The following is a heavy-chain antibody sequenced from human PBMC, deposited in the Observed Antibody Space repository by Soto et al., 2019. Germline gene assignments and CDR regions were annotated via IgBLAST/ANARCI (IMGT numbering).Heavy chain of an antibody. J-gene: IGHJ6*02. CDR3: AKDGGSYYKRYGMDV. D-gene: IGHD1-26*01. CDR2: ISWNSGSI. V-gene: IGHV3-9*01. CDR1: GFTFDDYA. Sequence: PGGSLRLSCAASGFTFDDYAMHWVRQAPGKGLEWVSGISWNSGSIGYADSVKGRFTISRDNAKNSLYLHMNSLRAEDTTLYYCAKDGGSYYKRYGMDVWGQGTTVTVSS.